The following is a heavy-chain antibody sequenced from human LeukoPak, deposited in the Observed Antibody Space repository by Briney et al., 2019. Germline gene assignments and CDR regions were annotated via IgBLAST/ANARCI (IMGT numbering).Heavy chain of an antibody. CDR3: ARGSGTTTRQAFDI. CDR2: VYTSGST. D-gene: IGHD1-7*01. J-gene: IGHJ3*02. Sequence: SETLSLTCTVSGGSISSYYWSWVRQPAGKGLEWIGRVYTSGSTNCNPSLESRVTMLVDTSKNQFSLKLNSVTAADTAVYYCARGSGTTTRQAFDIWGQGTMVIVYS. CDR1: GGSISSYY. V-gene: IGHV4-4*07.